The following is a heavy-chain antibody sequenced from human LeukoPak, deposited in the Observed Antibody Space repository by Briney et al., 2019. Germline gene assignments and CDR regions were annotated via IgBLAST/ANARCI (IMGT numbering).Heavy chain of an antibody. CDR1: GFSFNTYW. V-gene: IGHV3-7*01. CDR3: ARRQGLAHYHYMDV. Sequence: PGGSLRLSCAASGFSFNTYWMTWVRQAPGKGLEWVADIRQDGSEKNYVDSVKGRFTISRDNAKNSLSLLMNGLRAGDTAVYYCARRQGLAHYHYMDVWGKGTTVAVSS. CDR2: IRQDGSEK. J-gene: IGHJ6*03. D-gene: IGHD6-19*01.